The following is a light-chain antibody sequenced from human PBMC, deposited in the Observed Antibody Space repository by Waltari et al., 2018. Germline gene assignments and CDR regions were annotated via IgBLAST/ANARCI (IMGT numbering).Light chain of an antibody. CDR2: GND. CDR3: QSFDNMLSGGVV. Sequence: QSVLTQPPSVSGAPGQRVTISCSGSTSNIGAGHDVHWYQHLPGTAPKPLIYGNDKRPSGVPGRFAGAKSGTSACLDITGLQADDEADYFCQSFDNMLSGGVVFGGGTKLAVL. J-gene: IGLJ2*01. CDR1: TSNIGAGHD. V-gene: IGLV1-40*01.